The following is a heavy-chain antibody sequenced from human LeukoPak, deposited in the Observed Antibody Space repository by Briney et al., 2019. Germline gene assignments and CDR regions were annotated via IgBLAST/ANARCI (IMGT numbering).Heavy chain of an antibody. D-gene: IGHD2-2*01. CDR3: ARVRDIVVVPAAQGAFDI. Sequence: ASVKVSCKASGYTFTGYYMHWVRQAPGQGLEWMGWINPNSSGTSYAQKFQGRVTMTRDTSISTAYMELSRLRSDDTAVYYCARVRDIVVVPAAQGAFDIWGQGTMVTVSS. CDR1: GYTFTGYY. CDR2: INPNSSGT. J-gene: IGHJ3*02. V-gene: IGHV1-2*02.